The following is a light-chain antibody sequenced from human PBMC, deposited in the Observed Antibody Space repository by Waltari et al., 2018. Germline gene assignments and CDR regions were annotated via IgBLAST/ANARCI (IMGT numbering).Light chain of an antibody. CDR1: RSYVGTDNS. J-gene: IGLJ1*01. Sequence: QSSLTQPASVSGSPGQPITIPCTGTRSYVGTDNSVSCYPQHPGKGPKLILYEVNTRSSGLSTRVSGTKSGNTASLTISGLQTEDEADYYCSSYTGWVYVFGSGTKVTVL. CDR3: SSYTGWVYV. CDR2: EVN. V-gene: IGLV2-14*02.